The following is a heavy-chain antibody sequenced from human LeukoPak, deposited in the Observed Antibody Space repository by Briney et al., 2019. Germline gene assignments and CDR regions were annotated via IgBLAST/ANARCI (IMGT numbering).Heavy chain of an antibody. CDR3: ARLSGSGSSIDY. V-gene: IGHV4-31*03. Sequence: SETLSLTCTVSGGSISSGGYYWSWIRQHPGKGLEWIGYIYYSGSTYYNPSLKSRVTISVDPSKNQFSLKLSSVTAADTAVYYCARLSGSGSSIDYWGQGTLVTVSS. J-gene: IGHJ4*02. CDR1: GGSISSGGYY. D-gene: IGHD1-26*01. CDR2: IYYSGST.